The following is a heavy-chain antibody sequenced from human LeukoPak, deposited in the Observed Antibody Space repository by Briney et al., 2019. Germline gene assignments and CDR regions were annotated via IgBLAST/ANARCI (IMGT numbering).Heavy chain of an antibody. D-gene: IGHD4-11*01. CDR3: TTDDYSNYVGGPDY. CDR1: GFTFSNAW. V-gene: IGHV3-15*07. CDR2: IKSKTDGGTT. Sequence: PGGSLRLSCAASGFTFSNAWMNWVRQAPGKGLEWVGRIKSKTDGGTTDHAAPVKGRFTISRDDSKNTLYLQMNSLKTEDTAVYYCTTDDYSNYVGGPDYWGQGTLVTVSS. J-gene: IGHJ4*02.